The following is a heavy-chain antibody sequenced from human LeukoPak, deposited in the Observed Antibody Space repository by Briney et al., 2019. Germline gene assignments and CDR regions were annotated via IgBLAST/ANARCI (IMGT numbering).Heavy chain of an antibody. D-gene: IGHD3-10*01. CDR1: GYTFTSYD. CDR2: MNPNSGNT. V-gene: IGHV1-8*01. J-gene: IGHJ3*02. Sequence: ASVKVSCKASGYTFTSYDINWVRQATGQGLEWMGWMNPNSGNTGYAQKFQGRVTMTRNTSISTAYMELSSLRSEDTAVYYCASGGLWFGELNQMGDAFDIWGQGTMVTVPS. CDR3: ASGGLWFGELNQMGDAFDI.